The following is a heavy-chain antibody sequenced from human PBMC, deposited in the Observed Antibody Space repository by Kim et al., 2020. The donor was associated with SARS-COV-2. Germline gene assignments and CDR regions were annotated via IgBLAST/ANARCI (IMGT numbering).Heavy chain of an antibody. Sequence: GGSLRLSCAASGFTFSNAWMSWVRQAPGKGLEWVGRIKSKTDGGTTDYAAPVKDRFSISRDDSKNTLYLQMNSLKTEDTAVYYCTTLHCETYYDILTGYYTLDYWGQGTLVTVSS. D-gene: IGHD3-9*01. CDR3: TTLHCETYYDILTGYYTLDY. V-gene: IGHV3-15*01. J-gene: IGHJ4*02. CDR1: GFTFSNAW. CDR2: IKSKTDGGTT.